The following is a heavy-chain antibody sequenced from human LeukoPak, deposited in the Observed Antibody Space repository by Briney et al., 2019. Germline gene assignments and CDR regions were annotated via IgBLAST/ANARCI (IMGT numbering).Heavy chain of an antibody. CDR2: VLYSGST. V-gene: IGHV4-59*01. J-gene: IGHJ4*02. Sequence: LETLSLTCTVSGGSISGYYWSWIRQPPAKGLEWIGHVLYSGSTTYDPSLKGRVTISVDTSKNQFSLKLSSVTAADTAVYYCARWWSCGGDCYLLDSWGQGTLVTVSS. D-gene: IGHD2-21*02. CDR3: ARWWSCGGDCYLLDS. CDR1: GGSISGYY.